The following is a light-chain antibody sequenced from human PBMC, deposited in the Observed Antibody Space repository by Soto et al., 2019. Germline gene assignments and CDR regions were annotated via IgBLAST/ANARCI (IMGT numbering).Light chain of an antibody. V-gene: IGKV1-39*01. Sequence: DIQLTQSPSSLSASVGDEVTITCRASQGISHYLTWYQQKPGRAPTLLIYGVSTLQSGVPPRFSGGGSATEFTLTISNLQLEDCATYYCQQSYDAQFTFGGGTRVEIK. CDR2: GVS. CDR3: QQSYDAQFT. CDR1: QGISHY. J-gene: IGKJ4*01.